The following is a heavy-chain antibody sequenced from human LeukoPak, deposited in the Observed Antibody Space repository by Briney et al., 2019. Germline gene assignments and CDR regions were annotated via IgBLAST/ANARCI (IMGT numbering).Heavy chain of an antibody. Sequence: GGSLRLSCAASGFTFSSYAMSWVRQAPGKGLEWVSVIYSGGSTYYADSVKGRFTISRDNSKNTLYLQMNSLRAEDTAVYYCARGRAADSPFDYWGQGTLVTVSS. CDR3: ARGRAADSPFDY. D-gene: IGHD6-13*01. J-gene: IGHJ4*02. CDR2: IYSGGST. V-gene: IGHV3-53*01. CDR1: GFTFSSYA.